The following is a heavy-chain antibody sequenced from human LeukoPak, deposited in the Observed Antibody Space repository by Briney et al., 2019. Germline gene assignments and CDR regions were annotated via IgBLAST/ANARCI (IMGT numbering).Heavy chain of an antibody. CDR1: GFTFSSYV. CDR2: LSSGSGP. V-gene: IGHV3-23*01. Sequence: PGGSLRLSCAASGFTFSSYVMSWVRQAPGKGLEFVSALSSGSGPHYADSVKGRFIISRENSGNTLYLQMNSLRGEDSATYYCARQLGYCSDGTCYFDHWGQGTLATVSS. D-gene: IGHD2-15*01. CDR3: ARQLGYCSDGTCYFDH. J-gene: IGHJ4*02.